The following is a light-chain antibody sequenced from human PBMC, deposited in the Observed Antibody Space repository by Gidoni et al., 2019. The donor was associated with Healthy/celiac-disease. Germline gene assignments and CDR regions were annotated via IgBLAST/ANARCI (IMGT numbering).Light chain of an antibody. CDR2: NNS. CDR1: YSSVGTNT. V-gene: IGLV1-44*01. CDR3: ASWEDTLNGPV. Sequence: QAVLTQQHSVYGTPGQRVTISCSGTYSSVGTNTVNWYQQFPAAAPRRLILNNSQRPSGVPDRFSGSKSGTSASLAISGLQSDDAADYFCASWEDTLNGPVFGGGTKVTVL. J-gene: IGLJ3*02.